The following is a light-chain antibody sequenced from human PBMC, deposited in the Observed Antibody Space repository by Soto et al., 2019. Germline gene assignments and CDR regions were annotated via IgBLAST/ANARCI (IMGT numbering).Light chain of an antibody. CDR3: QQRANWPRT. CDR2: DAS. J-gene: IGKJ1*01. Sequence: ELVLTQSPGTLSLSPGERATLSCRASQTVGSSSLVWYQQKPGHPPRLLIYDASDRAPGVPERFSASGSATDFTLTINSLEPEDFAIYFCQQRANWPRTFGQGTRLEV. V-gene: IGKV3D-20*02. CDR1: QTVGSSS.